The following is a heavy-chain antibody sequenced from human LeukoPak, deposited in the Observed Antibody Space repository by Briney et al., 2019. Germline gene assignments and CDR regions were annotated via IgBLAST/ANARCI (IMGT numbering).Heavy chain of an antibody. CDR2: ISSSSSYI. J-gene: IGHJ6*02. CDR1: GFTFSSYS. Sequence: GGSLRLSCAASGFTFSSYSMNWVRQAPGKGLEWVSSISSSSSYIYYADSVKGRFTISRDNAKNSLYLQMNSLRAEDTAVYYCARNSGSYYYYYGTDVWGQGTTVTVSS. V-gene: IGHV3-21*01. D-gene: IGHD1-26*01. CDR3: ARNSGSYYYYYGTDV.